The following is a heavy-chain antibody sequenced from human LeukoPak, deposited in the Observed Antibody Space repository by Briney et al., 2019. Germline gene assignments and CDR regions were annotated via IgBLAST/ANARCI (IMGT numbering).Heavy chain of an antibody. J-gene: IGHJ6*04. CDR1: GYTFTSYY. CDR2: INPSGGST. Sequence: ASVKVSCKASGYTFTSYYMHWVRQAPGQGLEWMGIINPSGGSTSYAQKFQGRATMTRDTSTSTVYMELSSLRSEDTAVCYCAITLAAPNRDYYGMDVWGKGTTVTVSS. CDR3: AITLAAPNRDYYGMDV. V-gene: IGHV1-46*01. D-gene: IGHD2-15*01.